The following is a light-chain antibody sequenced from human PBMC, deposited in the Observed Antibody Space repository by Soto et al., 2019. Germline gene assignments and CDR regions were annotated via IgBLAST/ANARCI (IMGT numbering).Light chain of an antibody. J-gene: IGKJ5*01. Sequence: EVVMTQSPDTLSVTAGERATLXXRASQSVSSNLAWYQQKLGQAPRIXIYGASTRATGISAKFSGSGSGTEFTLTISSLQSEDFATYYCQQYYSYPITFGQGTRLEIK. CDR1: QSVSSN. CDR2: GAS. CDR3: QQYYSYPIT. V-gene: IGKV3-15*01.